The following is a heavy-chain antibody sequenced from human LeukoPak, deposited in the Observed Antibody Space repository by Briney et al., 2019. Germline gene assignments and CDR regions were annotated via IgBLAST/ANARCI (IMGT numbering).Heavy chain of an antibody. V-gene: IGHV1-18*01. Sequence: GASVKVSCKASGYTFTSYGISWVRQAPGQGLEWMGWISAYKGDTNYAQKLQGRVTITTDTSTSTAYMDLRSLRADDTAVYYCARAPTIFGVVIQYNWFDPWGQGTLVTVS. J-gene: IGHJ5*02. D-gene: IGHD3-3*01. CDR1: GYTFTSYG. CDR3: ARAPTIFGVVIQYNWFDP. CDR2: ISAYKGDT.